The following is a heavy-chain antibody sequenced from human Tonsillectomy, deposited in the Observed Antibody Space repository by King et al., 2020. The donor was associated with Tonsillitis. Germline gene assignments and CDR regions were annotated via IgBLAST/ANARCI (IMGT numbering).Heavy chain of an antibody. CDR3: AKDPRIEDFWSGYHFDY. Sequence: VQLVESGGGLVQPGGSLRLSCAASGFTFSSYAMSWVRQAPGKGLEWVSAISGSGGGTYYADSVKGRFTISRDNSKNTLYLQMNSLRAEDTAVYYCAKDPRIEDFWSGYHFDYWGQGTLVTVSS. D-gene: IGHD3-3*01. CDR1: GFTFSSYA. V-gene: IGHV3-23*04. CDR2: ISGSGGGT. J-gene: IGHJ4*02.